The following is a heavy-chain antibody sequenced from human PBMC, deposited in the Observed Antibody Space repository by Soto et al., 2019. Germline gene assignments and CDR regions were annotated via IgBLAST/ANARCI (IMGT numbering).Heavy chain of an antibody. J-gene: IGHJ2*01. CDR3: AADLGDYYDTLPKGYFDL. D-gene: IGHD3-22*01. Sequence: QMQLVQSGPEVKKPGTSVKVSCKASGFTFTSSAVQWVRQARGQRLEWIGWIVVGSGNTNYAQKFQERVTITRDMSTSTAYMELSSLRSEDTAVYYCAADLGDYYDTLPKGYFDLWGRGTLVTVSS. V-gene: IGHV1-58*01. CDR1: GFTFTSSA. CDR2: IVVGSGNT.